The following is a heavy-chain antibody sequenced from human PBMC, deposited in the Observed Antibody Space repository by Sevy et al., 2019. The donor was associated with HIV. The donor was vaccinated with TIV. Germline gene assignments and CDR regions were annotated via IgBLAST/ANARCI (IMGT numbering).Heavy chain of an antibody. Sequence: GGSLRLSCAASGFTFNIYAMTWVRRAPGKGLKWVSTISSSGTSTYYADSVKDRFTISRDNSKNTLYLQMNSLRAEDTAIYFCAKDHDNNWFDPWGQGTLVTVSS. V-gene: IGHV3-23*01. J-gene: IGHJ5*02. CDR2: ISSSGTST. D-gene: IGHD3-9*01. CDR1: GFTFNIYA. CDR3: AKDHDNNWFDP.